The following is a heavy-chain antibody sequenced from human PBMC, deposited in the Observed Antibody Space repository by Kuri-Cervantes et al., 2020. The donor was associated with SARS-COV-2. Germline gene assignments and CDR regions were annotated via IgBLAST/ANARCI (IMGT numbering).Heavy chain of an antibody. CDR3: ARHHYDSSGYYGFDY. D-gene: IGHD3-22*01. J-gene: IGHJ4*02. CDR2: IYYSGST. CDR1: GGSISSYY. V-gene: IGHV4-59*08. Sequence: GSLRLSCTVSGGSISSYYWSWIRQPPGKGLEWIGYIYYSGSTNYNPSLKSRVTISVDTSKNQFSLKLSSVTAADTAVYYCARHHYDSSGYYGFDYWGQGTLVTVSS.